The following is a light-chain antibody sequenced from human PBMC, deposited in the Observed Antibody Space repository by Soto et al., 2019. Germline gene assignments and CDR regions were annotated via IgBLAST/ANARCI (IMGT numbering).Light chain of an antibody. Sequence: QSALTQPASVSGSPGQSITISCAGTSSDVGAYKYVSWYQQHPGKAPKLLIYDVSNRPSGVSDRFSGSKSGNTASLTISGLQAEDEADYYCSSYASSSTRGGVFGGGTKLTVL. CDR1: SSDVGAYKY. V-gene: IGLV2-14*03. J-gene: IGLJ2*01. CDR2: DVS. CDR3: SSYASSSTRGGV.